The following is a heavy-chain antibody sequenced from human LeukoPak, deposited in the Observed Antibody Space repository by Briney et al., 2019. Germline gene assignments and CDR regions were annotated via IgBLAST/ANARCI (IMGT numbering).Heavy chain of an antibody. CDR1: GGSFSGYY. D-gene: IGHD3-10*01. J-gene: IGHJ4*02. CDR2: INHSGST. Sequence: SETLSLTCAVYGGSFSGYYWSWIRQPPGKGLEWIGEINHSGSTNYNPSLKSRVTISVDTSKNQFPLKLSSVTAADTAVYYCARGVMRGYYGSGSYFGYWGQGTLVTVSS. V-gene: IGHV4-34*01. CDR3: ARGVMRGYYGSGSYFGY.